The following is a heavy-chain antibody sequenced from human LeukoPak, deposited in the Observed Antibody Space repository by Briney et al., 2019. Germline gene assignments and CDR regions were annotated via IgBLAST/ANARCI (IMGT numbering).Heavy chain of an antibody. V-gene: IGHV3-21*01. CDR2: ISSSSSYI. Sequence: PGGSLRLSCAASGFTFSSYSMNWVRQAPGKGLDWVSSISSSSSYIYYADSVKGRFTISRDNAKNSLYLQMNSLRAEDTAVYYCARDSYYDILTGYYRGGRYFDYWGQGTLVTVSS. J-gene: IGHJ4*02. CDR1: GFTFSSYS. CDR3: ARDSYYDILTGYYRGGRYFDY. D-gene: IGHD3-9*01.